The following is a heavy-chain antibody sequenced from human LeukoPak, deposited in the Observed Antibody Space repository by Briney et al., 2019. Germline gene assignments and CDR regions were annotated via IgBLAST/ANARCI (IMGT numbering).Heavy chain of an antibody. J-gene: IGHJ4*02. V-gene: IGHV4-61*05. CDR1: GGSISNSIYY. CDR2: IYYSGST. CDR3: ARVHYNKYCSGGSCYSFDY. Sequence: SETLSLTCTVSGGSISNSIYYWGWIRQPPGKGLEWIGYIYYSGSTNYNPSLKSRVTISVDTSKNQFSLKLSSVTAADTAVYYCARVHYNKYCSGGSCYSFDYWGQGTLVTVSS. D-gene: IGHD2-15*01.